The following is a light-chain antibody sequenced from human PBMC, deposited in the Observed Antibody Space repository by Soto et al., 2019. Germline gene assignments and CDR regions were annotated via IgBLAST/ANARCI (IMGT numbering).Light chain of an antibody. Sequence: PGERATLSCRASQSLRSVDLACYHQIPGQAPGLLIYGASSRATGIPDGFSGSGSGTDFNLTVSRLAPEDFAVYYCHQYGTSPRTFGQGTKV. CDR3: HQYGTSPRT. V-gene: IGKV3-20*01. CDR2: GAS. J-gene: IGKJ1*01. CDR1: QSLRSVD.